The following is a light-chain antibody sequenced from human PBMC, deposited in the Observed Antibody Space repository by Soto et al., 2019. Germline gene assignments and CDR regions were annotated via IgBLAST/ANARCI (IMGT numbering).Light chain of an antibody. CDR2: GAS. CDR1: QSLSSSH. J-gene: IGKJ1*01. CDR3: QQYGSTPT. V-gene: IGKV3-20*01. Sequence: EIVLTQSRCTLSLSPGERATLSCRASQSLSSSHLAWYQQKPGQAPRLLIYGASSRATGIPDRFSGSGSGTDFTLTISRLEPEDFAVYYCQQYGSTPTFGQGTKVEIK.